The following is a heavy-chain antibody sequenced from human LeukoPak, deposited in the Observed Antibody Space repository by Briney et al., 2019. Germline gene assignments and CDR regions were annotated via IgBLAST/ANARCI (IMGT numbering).Heavy chain of an antibody. J-gene: IGHJ4*02. CDR3: ANPQSRGYDYLDY. CDR1: GFTFSSYS. Sequence: GGSLRLSCAASGFTFSSYSMNWVRQAPGKGPEWVAVIWYDGSNKYYADSVKGRFTISRDNSKNTLYLQMNSLRGDDTAVYYCANPQSRGYDYLDYWGQGTLVTVSS. V-gene: IGHV3-33*08. CDR2: IWYDGSNK. D-gene: IGHD5-12*01.